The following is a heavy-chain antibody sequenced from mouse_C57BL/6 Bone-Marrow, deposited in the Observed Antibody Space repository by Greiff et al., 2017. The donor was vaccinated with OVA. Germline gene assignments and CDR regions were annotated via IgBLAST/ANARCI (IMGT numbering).Heavy chain of an antibody. CDR2: IHPSDSDT. V-gene: IGHV1-74*01. Sequence: VQLQQPGAELVKPGASVKVSCKASGSPFTSYWMHWVKQRHGHGLEWIGRIHPSDSDTNYNQKFKGKATLTVDKSSSTAYMQLSSLTSDDSAVYYCAIVTTDYYWGQGTTLTVSS. CDR3: AIVTTDYY. J-gene: IGHJ2*01. CDR1: GSPFTSYW. D-gene: IGHD2-12*01.